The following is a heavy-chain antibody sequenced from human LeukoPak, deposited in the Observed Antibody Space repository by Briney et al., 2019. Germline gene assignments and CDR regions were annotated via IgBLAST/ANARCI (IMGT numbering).Heavy chain of an antibody. CDR2: INGDGSTI. CDR3: ARAGNFRFDY. CDR1: GFTFSSSW. D-gene: IGHD1-14*01. Sequence: GGSLRLSCAASGFTFSSSWLHWVRQPLGEGPVWVSRINGDGSTINYADTVKGRFSISRDNAKNTMYLQMNRVRPEDTAVYYCARAGNFRFDYWGQGTLVTVSS. V-gene: IGHV3-74*01. J-gene: IGHJ4*02.